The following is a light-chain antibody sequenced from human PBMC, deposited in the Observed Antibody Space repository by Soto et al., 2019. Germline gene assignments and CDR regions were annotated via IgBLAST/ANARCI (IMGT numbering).Light chain of an antibody. J-gene: IGKJ2*01. CDR1: QSSSRW. V-gene: IGKV1-5*03. CDR3: QHYYSNPYT. Sequence: DIQMTQSPSTLSASIGDRVTITCRASQSSSRWLAWYQQKPQKPPKLLIYRASSLESGVPSRFSGSESGTEFTLTISSLQPDDSAIYYCQHYYSNPYTFGQGTKLEIK. CDR2: RAS.